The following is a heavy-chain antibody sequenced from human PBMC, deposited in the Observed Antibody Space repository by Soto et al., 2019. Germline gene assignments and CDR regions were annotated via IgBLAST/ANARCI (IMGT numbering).Heavy chain of an antibody. D-gene: IGHD3-9*01. CDR1: GCTFSSYA. J-gene: IGHJ6*02. CDR3: ANYDILTGYYPAPTPNAMDV. Sequence: GGSLRLSCAASGCTFSSYAMSWGRQAPWKGLEWVSAISGSGGSTYYADSVKGRFTISRDNSKNTLYLQMNSLRAEDTAVYYCANYDILTGYYPAPTPNAMDVSGQGTTVTVAS. V-gene: IGHV3-23*01. CDR2: ISGSGGST.